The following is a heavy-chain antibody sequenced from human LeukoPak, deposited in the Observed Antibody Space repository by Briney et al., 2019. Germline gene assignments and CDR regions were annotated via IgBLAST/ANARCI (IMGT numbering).Heavy chain of an antibody. Sequence: GGSLRLSCAASGFDLGHYEVSWVRQAPGKGLEWVSAISGSGGSTYYADSVKGRFTISRDNSKNTLYLQMNSLRAEDTAVYYCAKDIGLPDVWGQGTTVTVS. D-gene: IGHD1-26*01. J-gene: IGHJ6*02. CDR3: AKDIGLPDV. V-gene: IGHV3-23*01. CDR1: GFDLGHYE. CDR2: ISGSGGST.